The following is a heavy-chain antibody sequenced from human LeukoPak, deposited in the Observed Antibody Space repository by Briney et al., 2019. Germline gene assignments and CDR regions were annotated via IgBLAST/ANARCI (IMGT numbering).Heavy chain of an antibody. CDR1: GASISAFH. CDR2: IYSSGST. J-gene: IGHJ4*02. V-gene: IGHV4-4*07. Sequence: PSETLSLTCTVSGASISAFHWTWFRQPAGKGLEWIGLIYSSGSTLFNPSLKSRVAMLVDLTKNQLSLKLTSVTAADTAMYYCARKDGDYWGRGTLVTVSS. CDR3: ARKDGDY.